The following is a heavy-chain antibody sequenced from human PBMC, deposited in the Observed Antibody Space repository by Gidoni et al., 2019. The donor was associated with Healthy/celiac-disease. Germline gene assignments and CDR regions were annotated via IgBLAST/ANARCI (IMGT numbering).Heavy chain of an antibody. Sequence: QVQLVESGGGVVQPGRSLRLSCAASGFNFSSYGMHWVRQSPGTGLEWVAVISDDGSNKYYADSVKGRFTISRDNSKNTLYLQMNSLRAEDTAVYYCAKDSTTVTTWDYYYYGMDVWGQGTTVTVSS. D-gene: IGHD4-17*01. J-gene: IGHJ6*02. CDR2: ISDDGSNK. CDR3: AKDSTTVTTWDYYYYGMDV. V-gene: IGHV3-30*18. CDR1: GFNFSSYG.